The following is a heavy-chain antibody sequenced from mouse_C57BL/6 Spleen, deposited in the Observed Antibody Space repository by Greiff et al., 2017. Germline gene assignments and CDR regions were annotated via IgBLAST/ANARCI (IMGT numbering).Heavy chain of an antibody. CDR1: GYAFSSYW. V-gene: IGHV1-80*01. Sequence: VKLMESGAELVKPGASVKISCKASGYAFSSYWMNWEKQRPGKGLEWIGQIYPGDGDTNYNGKFKGKATLTADKSSSTAYMQLSSLTSEDSAVYFCARGRNDAMDYWGQGTSVTVSS. D-gene: IGHD2-1*01. CDR3: ARGRNDAMDY. CDR2: IYPGDGDT. J-gene: IGHJ4*01.